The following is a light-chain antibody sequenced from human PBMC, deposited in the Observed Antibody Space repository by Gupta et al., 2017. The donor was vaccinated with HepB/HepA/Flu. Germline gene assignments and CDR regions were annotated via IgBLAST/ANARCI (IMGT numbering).Light chain of an antibody. V-gene: IGLV4-60*03. CDR1: SGHSSYI. CDR2: VEGSGSY. J-gene: IGLJ3*02. Sequence: QPVLTQSSSASASLGSSVKLTCTLSSGHSSYIIAWHQQQPGRAPRYLMKVEGSGSYNKGSGVPDRFSGSSSGADCYLTISNLHSEDEAYYYCGTWDSSSWVFGGGTKLTVL. CDR3: GTWDSSSWV.